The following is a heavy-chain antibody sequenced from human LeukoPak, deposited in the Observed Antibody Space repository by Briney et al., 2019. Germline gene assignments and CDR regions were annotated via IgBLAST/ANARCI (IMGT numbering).Heavy chain of an antibody. D-gene: IGHD2-2*01. Sequence: ASVKVSCKASGYTFTSYDINWVRQATGQGLEWMGWMNPNSGNTGYAQKFQGRVTMTRNTPISTAYMELSSLRSEDTAVYYCARGRIPAAIFDYWGQGTLVTVSS. V-gene: IGHV1-8*01. CDR2: MNPNSGNT. J-gene: IGHJ4*02. CDR1: GYTFTSYD. CDR3: ARGRIPAAIFDY.